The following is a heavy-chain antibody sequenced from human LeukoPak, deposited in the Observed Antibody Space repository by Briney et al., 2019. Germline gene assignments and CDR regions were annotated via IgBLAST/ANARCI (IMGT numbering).Heavy chain of an antibody. V-gene: IGHV5-51*01. CDR3: AAAYGSSPNWFNP. D-gene: IGHD6-13*01. Sequence: GESLKISCKGTGYSFTNYWIAWVRQMPGKGLEWMGIIYPGDSDTRYSPSFQGQVTISADKSISTAYLQWRSLKASDTAIYFCAAAYGSSPNWFNPWGQGTLVTVPS. CDR2: IYPGDSDT. CDR1: GYSFTNYW. J-gene: IGHJ5*02.